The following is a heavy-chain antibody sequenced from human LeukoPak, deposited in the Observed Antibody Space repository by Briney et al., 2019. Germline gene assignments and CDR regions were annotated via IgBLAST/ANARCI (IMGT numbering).Heavy chain of an antibody. D-gene: IGHD5-24*01. V-gene: IGHV1-8*03. CDR2: MNPNSGNT. CDR1: GYTFTSYD. CDR3: ARRDGYNDFDY. Sequence: GASVKVSCKASGYTFTSYDINWVRQATGQGLEWMGWMNPNSGNTGYAQKFQGRVTITRYTSISTAYMELSSLRSEDTAVYYCARRDGYNDFDYWGQGTLVTVSS. J-gene: IGHJ4*02.